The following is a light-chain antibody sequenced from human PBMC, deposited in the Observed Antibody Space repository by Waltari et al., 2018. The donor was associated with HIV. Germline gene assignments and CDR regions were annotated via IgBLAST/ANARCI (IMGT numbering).Light chain of an antibody. J-gene: IGLJ3*02. CDR1: GNGVHTYQL. CDR2: DVD. CDR3: SSYRNNYVLV. V-gene: IGLV2-14*02. Sequence: QSALTQPASVSGSPGQSITISCTGIGNGVHTYQLVSWYQQQPDKAPQLIIYDVDTLPAGVSYRFSGSKSGNTASLTISGLQAEDEAYYYCSSYRNNYVLVFGGGTKLTVL.